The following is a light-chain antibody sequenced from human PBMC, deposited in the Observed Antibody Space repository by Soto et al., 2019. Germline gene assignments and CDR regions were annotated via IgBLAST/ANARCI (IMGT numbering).Light chain of an antibody. CDR1: QSVSNNY. CDR3: QQYGSSPRT. J-gene: IGKJ1*01. Sequence: EIVLTQSPGTLSLSPGERATLSCRASQSVSNNYLAWYQQKPGQAPRLLIYDASNRATGVPARFTGSGSETDFTLTISRLEPEDFAVYYCQQYGSSPRTFGQGTKVDI. CDR2: DAS. V-gene: IGKV3-20*01.